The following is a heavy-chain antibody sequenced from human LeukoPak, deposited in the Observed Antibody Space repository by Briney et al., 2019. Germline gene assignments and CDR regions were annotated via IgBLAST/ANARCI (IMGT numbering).Heavy chain of an antibody. J-gene: IGHJ4*02. V-gene: IGHV1-46*01. CDR1: GYTFTSYY. Sequence: ASVKVSCKASGYTFTSYYMHWVRQAPGQGLEWMGLINPSGSSTSYAQKFQGRLSLTRDVSTSTDYMELSSLRAEDTALYYCAKSGGFRGVIDYWGQGTLVTVSS. CDR2: INPSGSST. CDR3: AKSGGFRGVIDY. D-gene: IGHD3-10*01.